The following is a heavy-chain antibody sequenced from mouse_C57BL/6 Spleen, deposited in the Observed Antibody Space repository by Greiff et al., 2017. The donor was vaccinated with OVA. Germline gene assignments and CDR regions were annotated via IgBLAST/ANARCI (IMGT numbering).Heavy chain of an antibody. CDR1: GYTFTTYP. V-gene: IGHV1-47*01. D-gene: IGHD1-1*01. J-gene: IGHJ2*01. CDR2: FHPYNDDT. CDR3: ARSDYYGSSFDY. Sequence: VKVVESGAELVKPGASVKMSCKASGYTFTTYPIEWMKQNHGKSLEWIGNFHPYNDDTKYNEKFKGKATLTVEKSSSTVYLELSRLTSDDSAVYYCARSDYYGSSFDYWGQGTTLTVSS.